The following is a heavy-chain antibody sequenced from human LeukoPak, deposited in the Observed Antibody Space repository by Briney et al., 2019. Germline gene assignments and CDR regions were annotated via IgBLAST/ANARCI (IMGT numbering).Heavy chain of an antibody. CDR1: GFTFSDYW. CDR3: ELGYCSSTSCPRTAFDI. J-gene: IGHJ3*02. Sequence: GGSLRLSCAASGFTFSDYWMHWVRQAPGKGLVWVSRINRDGSSTSYADSVEGRFTISRDNAKNTLYLQMNSLRAEDTAVYYCELGYCSSTSCPRTAFDIWGQGTMVTVSS. V-gene: IGHV3-74*01. CDR2: INRDGSST. D-gene: IGHD2-2*01.